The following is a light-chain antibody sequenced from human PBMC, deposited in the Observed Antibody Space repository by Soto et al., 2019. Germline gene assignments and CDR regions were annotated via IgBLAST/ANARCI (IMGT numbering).Light chain of an antibody. CDR2: GAS. CDR3: QKYSSSPIT. Sequence: EIVSPQSPVTLSLSPGETATLSLRASQSFSSTYLAWYQQKPGQAPRLLIYGASSRATGIPDRFSGGGSGTDFSLTISRLDPEDFAVYYCQKYSSSPITCGQGQRLEIK. CDR1: QSFSSTY. J-gene: IGKJ5*01. V-gene: IGKV3-20*01.